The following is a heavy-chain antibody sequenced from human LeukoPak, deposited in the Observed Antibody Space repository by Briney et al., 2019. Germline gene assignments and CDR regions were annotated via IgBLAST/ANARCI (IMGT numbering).Heavy chain of an antibody. D-gene: IGHD2-2*01. CDR3: ARASFIVVVPAATTFDY. J-gene: IGHJ4*02. CDR2: INWNGGST. CDR1: GFTFDDYG. Sequence: GGSLRLPCAASGFTFDDYGMSWVRQAPGKGLEWVSGINWNGGSTGYADSVKGRFTISRDNAKNSLYLQMNSLRAEDTALYYCARASFIVVVPAATTFDYWGQGTLVTVSS. V-gene: IGHV3-20*04.